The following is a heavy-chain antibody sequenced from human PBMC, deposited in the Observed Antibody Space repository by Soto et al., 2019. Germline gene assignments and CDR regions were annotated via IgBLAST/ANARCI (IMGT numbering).Heavy chain of an antibody. CDR1: GYTFTSYD. Sequence: VSVKVSCKASGYTFTSYDINWVRQATGQGLEWMGWMNPNSGNTGYAQKFQGRVTMTRDTSISTAYMELNSLRSEDTAVYYCARGQMHCSSTSCYELDYWGQGTLVTVSS. V-gene: IGHV1-8*01. CDR2: MNPNSGNT. D-gene: IGHD2-2*01. CDR3: ARGQMHCSSTSCYELDY. J-gene: IGHJ4*02.